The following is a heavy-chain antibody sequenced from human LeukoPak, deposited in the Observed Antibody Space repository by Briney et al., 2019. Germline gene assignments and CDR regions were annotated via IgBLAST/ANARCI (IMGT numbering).Heavy chain of an antibody. J-gene: IGHJ4*02. Sequence: SETLSLTCTVSGGSISSYYWSWIRQPPGKGLEWIGYIYYSGSTNYNPPLKSRVTISVDTSKNQFSLKLSSVTAGDTAVYYCARGPGSGSYYKVGFDYWGRGTLVTVSS. CDR2: IYYSGST. V-gene: IGHV4-59*08. CDR3: ARGPGSGSYYKVGFDY. CDR1: GGSISSYY. D-gene: IGHD3-10*01.